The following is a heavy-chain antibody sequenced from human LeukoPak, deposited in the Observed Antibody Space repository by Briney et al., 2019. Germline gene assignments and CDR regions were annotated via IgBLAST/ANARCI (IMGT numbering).Heavy chain of an antibody. Sequence: KSSETLSLTCAVYGGSFSGYYWSWIRQPPGKGLEWIGEINHSGSTNYNPSLKSRVTISVDTSKNQFSLKLSSVTAADTAVYYCARGLTGRYCSSTSCPPLYFDYWGQGTLVTVSS. V-gene: IGHV4-34*01. J-gene: IGHJ4*02. CDR3: ARGLTGRYCSSTSCPPLYFDY. CDR1: GGSFSGYY. D-gene: IGHD2-2*01. CDR2: INHSGST.